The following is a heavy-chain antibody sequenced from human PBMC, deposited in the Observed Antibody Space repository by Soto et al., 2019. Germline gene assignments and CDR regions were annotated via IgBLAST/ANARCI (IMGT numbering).Heavy chain of an antibody. CDR2: TSYDGNRE. J-gene: IGHJ3*02. CDR1: GFTLDSYG. D-gene: IGHD3-22*01. Sequence: GGSLRLSCEASGFTLDSYGMHWVRQAPGKGLEWVAVTSYDGNREYYADSVKGRFTISRDNSKNTLYLQMNSLRTEDTAVYYCAKDLMYSSASNAFDIWGQGTMVTVSS. V-gene: IGHV3-30*18. CDR3: AKDLMYSSASNAFDI.